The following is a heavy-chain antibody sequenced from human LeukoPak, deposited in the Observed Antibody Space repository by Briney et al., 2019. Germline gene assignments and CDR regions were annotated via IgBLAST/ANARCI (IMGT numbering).Heavy chain of an antibody. CDR2: IYPGDSDT. CDR1: GYSFTIYW. V-gene: IGHV5-51*01. Sequence: GESLKISCQGSGYSFTIYWIGWVRQLPGKGLEWMGIIYPGDSDTRYSPSFQGQVTISADRSISTAYLQWSSLKASDTAMYYCASQDDSGDYAYWGQGTLVTVSS. D-gene: IGHD4-17*01. CDR3: ASQDDSGDYAY. J-gene: IGHJ4*02.